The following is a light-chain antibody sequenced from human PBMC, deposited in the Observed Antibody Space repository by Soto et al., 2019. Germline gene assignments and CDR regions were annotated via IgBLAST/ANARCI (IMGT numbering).Light chain of an antibody. J-gene: IGKJ2*01. CDR1: QSVTNNY. CDR3: QQYSTPPMYT. V-gene: IGKV3-20*01. Sequence: EIVLTQSPGTLSLSPGERGTLSCRASQSVTNNYLAWYQQKRGQPRRLLIHGASSRATGIPDRFSGSGSGTDFTLTISGLEPEDFAVYYCQQYSTPPMYTFGQGTQVEIK. CDR2: GAS.